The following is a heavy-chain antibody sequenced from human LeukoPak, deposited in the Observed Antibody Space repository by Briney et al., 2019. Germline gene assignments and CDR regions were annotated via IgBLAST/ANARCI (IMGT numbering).Heavy chain of an antibody. Sequence: GRSLRLSCAASGFTFSSYSMNWVRQAPGKGLEWVSSISSSSSYIYYADSVKGRFTISRDNAKNSLYLQMNSLRAEDTAVYYCASQYCGGDCYFDYWGQGTLVTVSS. CDR3: ASQYCGGDCYFDY. CDR2: ISSSSSYI. CDR1: GFTFSSYS. D-gene: IGHD2-21*02. V-gene: IGHV3-21*01. J-gene: IGHJ4*02.